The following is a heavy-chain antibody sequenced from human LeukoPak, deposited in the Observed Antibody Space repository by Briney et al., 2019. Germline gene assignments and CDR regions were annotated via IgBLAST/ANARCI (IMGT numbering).Heavy chain of an antibody. CDR2: IYYSGST. Sequence: TSQTLSLTCTVSGGSISSGGYYWSWIRQHPGKGLEWIGYIYYSGSTYYNPSLKSRVTISVDTSKNQFSLKLSSVAAADTAVYYCARGHYYVKQYYFDYWGQGTLVTVSS. D-gene: IGHD3-10*02. CDR3: ARGHYYVKQYYFDY. CDR1: GGSISSGGYY. V-gene: IGHV4-31*03. J-gene: IGHJ4*02.